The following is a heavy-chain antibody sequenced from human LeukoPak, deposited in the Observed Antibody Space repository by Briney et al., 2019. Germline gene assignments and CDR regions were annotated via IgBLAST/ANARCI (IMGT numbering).Heavy chain of an antibody. CDR3: ARLQYVWGTYTWFDP. CDR2: VDPSDSYT. J-gene: IGHJ5*02. Sequence: GESLRFSCKGSGYSFTNYLITWMRQMPGKGLEWMGRVDPSDSYTNYSPSFQGHVTISADKSISTAYLQWSSLKASDTAMYCCARLQYVWGTYTWFDPWGQGTLVTVSS. D-gene: IGHD3-16*01. V-gene: IGHV5-10-1*01. CDR1: GYSFTNYL.